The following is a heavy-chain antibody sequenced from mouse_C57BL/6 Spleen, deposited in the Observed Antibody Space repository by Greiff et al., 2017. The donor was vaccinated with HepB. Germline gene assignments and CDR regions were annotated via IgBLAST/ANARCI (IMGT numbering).Heavy chain of an antibody. Sequence: QVQLQQPGAELVMPGASVKLSCKASGYTFTSYWMHWVKQRPGQGLEWIGEIDPSDSYTTYNQKFKGKSTLTVDRSTSTAYMKLSSLTSEDSAVYYSASYGNCPWFGYWGQGTLVTVSA. CDR3: ASYGNCPWFGY. CDR1: GYTFTSYW. J-gene: IGHJ3*01. V-gene: IGHV1-69*01. CDR2: IDPSDSYT. D-gene: IGHD2-1*01.